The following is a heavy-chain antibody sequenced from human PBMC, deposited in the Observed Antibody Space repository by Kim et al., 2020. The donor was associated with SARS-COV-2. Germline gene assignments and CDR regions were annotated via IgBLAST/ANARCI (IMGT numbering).Heavy chain of an antibody. D-gene: IGHD1-7*01. V-gene: IGHV3-30*02. CDR3: AKDLAGLELLLYFDY. J-gene: IGHJ4*02. Sequence: SVKSRFTISRDNSKNTLYLQMNSLRAEDTAVYYCAKDLAGLELLLYFDYWGQGTLVTVSS.